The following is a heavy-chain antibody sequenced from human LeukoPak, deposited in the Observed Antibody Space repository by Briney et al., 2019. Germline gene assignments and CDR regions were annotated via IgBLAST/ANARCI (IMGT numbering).Heavy chain of an antibody. V-gene: IGHV3-23*01. D-gene: IGHD2-21*01. CDR2: ISVTGDIT. Sequence: GGSLRLSCAASGFTFSSYAMSWLRQAPQKGLEWVSGISVTGDITSYADSVKGRFTIARDNSRTTLYLQLNSLRADYTAVYYCAKSHIARYPLQYYFDLWGQGAQVIVSS. CDR1: GFTFSSYA. CDR3: AKSHIARYPLQYYFDL. J-gene: IGHJ4*02.